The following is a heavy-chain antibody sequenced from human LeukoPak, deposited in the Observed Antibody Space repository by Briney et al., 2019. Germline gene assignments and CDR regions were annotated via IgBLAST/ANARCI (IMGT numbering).Heavy chain of an antibody. Sequence: SSETLSLTCTVSGGSISSYYWSWIRQPAGKGLEWIGRIYTSGSTNYNPSLKSRVTMSVDTSKNQFSLKLSSVTAADTAVYYCARDRANYDFWSGYPNWFDPWGQGTLVTVSS. J-gene: IGHJ5*02. D-gene: IGHD3-3*01. CDR3: ARDRANYDFWSGYPNWFDP. V-gene: IGHV4-4*07. CDR2: IYTSGST. CDR1: GGSISSYY.